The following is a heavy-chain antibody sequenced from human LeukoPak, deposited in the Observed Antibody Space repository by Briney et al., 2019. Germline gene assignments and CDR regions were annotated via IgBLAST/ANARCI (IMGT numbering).Heavy chain of an antibody. CDR3: ARGGLYSSGGSCLRFDP. Sequence: GASVKVSCKASGGTFSSYAISWVRQAPGQGLEWMGGIIPIFGTANYAQKFQGRVTITADESTSTAYMELSSLRSEDTAVYYCARGGLYSSGGSCLRFDPWGQGTLVTVSS. CDR1: GGTFSSYA. D-gene: IGHD2-15*01. CDR2: IIPIFGTA. J-gene: IGHJ5*02. V-gene: IGHV1-69*01.